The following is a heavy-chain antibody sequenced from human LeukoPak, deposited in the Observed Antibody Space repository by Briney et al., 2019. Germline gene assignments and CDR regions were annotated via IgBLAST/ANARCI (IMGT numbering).Heavy chain of an antibody. CDR2: ISYDGSNK. D-gene: IGHD6-25*01. CDR1: GFTFSSYA. Sequence: PGSSLRLSCAASGFTFSSYAMHWVRQAPGKGLEWVAVISYDGSNKYYADTVKGRFTISRDNSKNTLYLQMNSLRAEDTAVYYCARGGGPTDAFDIWGQGTMVTVSS. J-gene: IGHJ3*02. V-gene: IGHV3-30-3*01. CDR3: ARGGGPTDAFDI.